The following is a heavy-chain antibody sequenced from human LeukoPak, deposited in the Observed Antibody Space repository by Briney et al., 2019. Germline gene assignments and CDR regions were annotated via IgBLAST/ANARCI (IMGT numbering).Heavy chain of an antibody. CDR1: GYTFTTYD. Sequence: GASVKVSCKASGYTFTTYDINWVRQATGQGLELMGWMNPNSGNTGYAQKFQGRVTMTGNTSISTAYMELSSLRSEDTAVYYCARLDITMVRGVIISDYYYGMDVWGQGTTVTVSS. CDR3: ARLDITMVRGVIISDYYYGMDV. D-gene: IGHD3-10*01. CDR2: MNPNSGNT. V-gene: IGHV1-8*01. J-gene: IGHJ6*02.